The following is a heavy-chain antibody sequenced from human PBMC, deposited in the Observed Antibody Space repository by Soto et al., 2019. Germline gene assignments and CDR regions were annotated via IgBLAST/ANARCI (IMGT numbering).Heavy chain of an antibody. CDR3: ARSGGYCSGGSCYTYYYYGMDV. CDR2: IIPIFGTA. CDR1: GGTFSSYA. J-gene: IGHJ6*02. Sequence: QVQLVQSGAEVKKPGSSVKVSCKASGGTFSSYAISWVRQAPGQGLEWMGGIIPIFGTANYAQKFQGRVTITADESTSTAYMELSRLRSEDTAVYYCARSGGYCSGGSCYTYYYYGMDVWGQGTTVTVSS. V-gene: IGHV1-69*12. D-gene: IGHD2-15*01.